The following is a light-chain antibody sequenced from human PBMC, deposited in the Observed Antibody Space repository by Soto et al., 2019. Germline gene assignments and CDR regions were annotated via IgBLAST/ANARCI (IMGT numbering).Light chain of an antibody. J-gene: IGLJ3*02. V-gene: IGLV1-47*01. CDR3: LAWDDRLDGWV. CDR1: SPNIGSNY. Sequence: QSVLTQPPSASGTPGQRVTISCSGSSPNIGSNYVSWYQLLPGTAPKLLIYRYTQRPSGVPDRLSGSKSGTSASLAISELRSEDEADYYCLAWDDRLDGWVFGGGTKLTVL. CDR2: RYT.